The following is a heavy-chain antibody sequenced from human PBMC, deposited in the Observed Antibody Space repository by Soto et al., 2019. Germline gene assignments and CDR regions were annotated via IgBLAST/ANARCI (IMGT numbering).Heavy chain of an antibody. Sequence: EVQLVESGGGWVQPGRSLRLSCAASGFTVDDYAMHWVRQAPGKGLEGVSGISWNSGSIGYADSVKGRFTISRDNAKNSLYLLMDSLRAEDSALYYGAKYAITLVRGVISYYGVAVWGQGTTVTVSS. CDR1: GFTVDDYA. J-gene: IGHJ6*02. V-gene: IGHV3-9*01. D-gene: IGHD3-10*01. CDR3: AKYAITLVRGVISYYGVAV. CDR2: ISWNSGSI.